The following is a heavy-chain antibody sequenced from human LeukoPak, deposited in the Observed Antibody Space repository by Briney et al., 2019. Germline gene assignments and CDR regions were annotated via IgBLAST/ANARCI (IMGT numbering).Heavy chain of an antibody. CDR1: GGSISSYY. V-gene: IGHV4-4*07. Sequence: SETLSLTCTVSGGSISSYYWSWIRQPAGKGLEWIGRIYTSGSTNYNPSLKSRVTMSVDTSKNQFSLKLSSVTAADTAVYYCARREYQLLWAVYYYYMDVWGKGTTVTVSS. CDR3: ARREYQLLWAVYYYYMDV. CDR2: IYTSGST. J-gene: IGHJ6*03. D-gene: IGHD2-2*01.